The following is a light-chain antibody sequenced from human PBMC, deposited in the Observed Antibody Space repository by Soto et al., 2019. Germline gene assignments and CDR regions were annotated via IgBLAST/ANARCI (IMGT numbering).Light chain of an antibody. CDR3: GTWDSGLSSHV. J-gene: IGLJ1*01. V-gene: IGLV1-51*01. Sequence: QSVLTQPPSVSAAPGQTGTISCSGSSSNIGNNYVSWYQLLPGAAPKLLIYDNNKRPSDIPDRFSGSNSGTSATLGITGLQTGDEADYYCGTWDSGLSSHVFGSGTKLTVL. CDR1: SSNIGNNY. CDR2: DNN.